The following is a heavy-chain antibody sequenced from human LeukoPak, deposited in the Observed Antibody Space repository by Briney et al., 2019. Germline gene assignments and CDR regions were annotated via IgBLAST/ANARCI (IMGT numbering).Heavy chain of an antibody. CDR2: INTNTGNP. J-gene: IGHJ6*03. CDR3: ARDWGRDTYYSYYMDV. V-gene: IGHV7-4-1*02. D-gene: IGHD3-16*01. CDR1: GYTFTSYT. Sequence: ASVKVCCKSSGYTFTSYTINWVRQAPGQGLEWMGSINTNTGNPTYAQGFTGRFVFSLDTSVSTAYLQISSLKAEDTAVYYCARDWGRDTYYSYYMDVWGKGTTVTVSS.